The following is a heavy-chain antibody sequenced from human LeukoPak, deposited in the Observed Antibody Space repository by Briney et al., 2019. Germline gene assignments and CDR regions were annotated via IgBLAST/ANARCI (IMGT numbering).Heavy chain of an antibody. CDR1: GFTFSSYG. V-gene: IGHV3-33*01. J-gene: IGHJ5*02. D-gene: IGHD5-18*01. Sequence: PGGSLRLSCAASGFTFSSYGMHWVRQAPDKGLEWVAVIWYDGSNKYYADSVKGRFTISRDNSKNTLYLQMNSLRAEDTAVYYCARDGYSYGFNRPNWFDPWGQGTLVTVSS. CDR3: ARDGYSYGFNRPNWFDP. CDR2: IWYDGSNK.